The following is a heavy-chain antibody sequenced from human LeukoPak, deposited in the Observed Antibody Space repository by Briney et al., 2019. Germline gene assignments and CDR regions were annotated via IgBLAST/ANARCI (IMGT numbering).Heavy chain of an antibody. V-gene: IGHV4-61*02. J-gene: IGHJ4*02. CDR3: ARERTDTSMDY. CDR1: GGSISSGSYY. D-gene: IGHD5-18*01. CDR2: IYTSGST. Sequence: PSETLSLTCTVSGGSISSGSYYWTWIRQPAGKGLEWIGRIYTSGSTNQNPSLKSRVTISLDTSKNQFSLKLISVTAADTAVYFCARERTDTSMDYWGQGTLVTVSS.